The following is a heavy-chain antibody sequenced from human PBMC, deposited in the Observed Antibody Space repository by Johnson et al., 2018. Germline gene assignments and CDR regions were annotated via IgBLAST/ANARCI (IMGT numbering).Heavy chain of an antibody. CDR2: IIPIFGTT. V-gene: IGHV1-69*01. Sequence: QVQLVQSGAEVKKPGSSVKVSCKASGGTFSSYAISWVRQAPGQGLEWMGGIIPIFGTTNYAQQFQGRVTITADDPTSTAYMELSSLRDGGKAGYYCARDLYSSSSAWNHGMDVWGQGTTVIVSS. D-gene: IGHD6-6*01. J-gene: IGHJ6*02. CDR3: ARDLYSSSSAWNHGMDV. CDR1: GGTFSSYA.